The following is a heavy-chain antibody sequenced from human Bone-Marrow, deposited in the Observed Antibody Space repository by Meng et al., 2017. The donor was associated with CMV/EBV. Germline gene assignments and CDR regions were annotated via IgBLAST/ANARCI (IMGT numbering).Heavy chain of an antibody. CDR2: ISYDGSNK. Sequence: GGSLRLSCAASGFTFSSYAMHWVRQAPGKGLEWVAVISYDGSNKYYADSVKGRFTISRDNSKNTLYLQMNSLRAEDTAVYYCARAPDFWSGYLDYWGQGTLVTVYS. J-gene: IGHJ4*02. D-gene: IGHD3-3*01. CDR3: ARAPDFWSGYLDY. CDR1: GFTFSSYA. V-gene: IGHV3-30-3*01.